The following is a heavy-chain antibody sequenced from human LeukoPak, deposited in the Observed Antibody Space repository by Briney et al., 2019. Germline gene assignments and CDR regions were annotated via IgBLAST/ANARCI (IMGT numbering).Heavy chain of an antibody. CDR3: ARDHGSGSYDY. J-gene: IGHJ4*02. V-gene: IGHV1-18*01. CDR1: GYTVTSYG. D-gene: IGHD3-10*01. Sequence: ASVKVSCKASGYTVTSYGISWVWQGPGQGLEWMGWNSAYNGNTNYAQKLQGRVTMTTDTSTSTAYMELRSLRSDDTAVYYCARDHGSGSYDYWGQGTLVTVSS. CDR2: NSAYNGNT.